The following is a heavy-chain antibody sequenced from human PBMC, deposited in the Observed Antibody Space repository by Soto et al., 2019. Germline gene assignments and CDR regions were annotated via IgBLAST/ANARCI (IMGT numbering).Heavy chain of an antibody. CDR3: ARYFRGSGRYFFDH. CDR2: INQDGSGT. Sequence: EVQVVESGGGLVQPGGSLRLSCIASELTFISSLMAGFRRAPGKGLGWVANINQDGSGTYYVDSVKGRFTISRDNAKNSLYLQMNSLRAEDTAVYYCARYFRGSGRYFFDHWGQGTLVTVSS. J-gene: IGHJ4*02. D-gene: IGHD6-19*01. V-gene: IGHV3-7*03. CDR1: ELTFISSL.